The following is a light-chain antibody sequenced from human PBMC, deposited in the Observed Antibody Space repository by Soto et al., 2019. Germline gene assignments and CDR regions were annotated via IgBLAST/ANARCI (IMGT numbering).Light chain of an antibody. CDR3: QQYESYVIS. V-gene: IGKV1-5*01. Sequence: DIQMTQSPSTLPASVGDRVTITCRASQSISSWLAWYQQKPGRAPRLLIYDASNLESGVPSRFSGSGSGTEFTLTISSLQPDDFATYYCQQYESYVISFGQGTKLEIK. J-gene: IGKJ2*03. CDR1: QSISSW. CDR2: DAS.